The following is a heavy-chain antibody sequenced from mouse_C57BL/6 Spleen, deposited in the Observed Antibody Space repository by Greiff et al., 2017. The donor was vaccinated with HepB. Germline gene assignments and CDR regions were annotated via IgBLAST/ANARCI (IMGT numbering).Heavy chain of an antibody. CDR1: GFTFSSYG. D-gene: IGHD2-12*01. J-gene: IGHJ3*01. Sequence: EVQRVESGGDLVKPGGSLKLSCAASGFTFSSYGMSWVRQTPDKRLEWVATISSGGSYTYYPESVKGRFTISRDNAKNTLYLQMSSLKSEDTAMYYCAREPDLLDDGFAYWGQGTLVTVSA. CDR2: ISSGGSYT. CDR3: AREPDLLDDGFAY. V-gene: IGHV5-6*01.